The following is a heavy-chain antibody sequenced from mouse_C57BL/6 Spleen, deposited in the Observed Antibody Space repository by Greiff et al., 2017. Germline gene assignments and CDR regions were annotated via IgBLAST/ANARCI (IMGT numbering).Heavy chain of an antibody. Sequence: EVHLVESGGGLVKPGGSLKLSCAASGFTFSDYGMHWVRQAPEKGLEWVAYISSGSSTIYYADTVKGRFTISRDNAKNTLFLQMTSLRSEDTAMYYCARPPYYGSSYFDDWGQGTTLTVSS. CDR2: ISSGSSTI. V-gene: IGHV5-17*01. CDR3: ARPPYYGSSYFDD. CDR1: GFTFSDYG. J-gene: IGHJ2*01. D-gene: IGHD1-1*01.